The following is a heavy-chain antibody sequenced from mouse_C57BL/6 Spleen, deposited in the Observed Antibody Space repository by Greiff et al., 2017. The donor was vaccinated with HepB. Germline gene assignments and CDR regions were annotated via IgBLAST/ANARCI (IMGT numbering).Heavy chain of an antibody. Sequence: QVQLQQSGAELVRPGASVTLSCKASGYTFTDYEMHWVKQTPVHGLEWIGAIDPDTGGTAYNQKFKGKAILTADKSSSTTYMELRSLTSEDSAVYYCTRFLITTAFDYWGQGTTLTVSS. V-gene: IGHV1-15*01. CDR2: IDPDTGGT. CDR1: GYTFTDYE. CDR3: TRFLITTAFDY. D-gene: IGHD1-1*01. J-gene: IGHJ2*01.